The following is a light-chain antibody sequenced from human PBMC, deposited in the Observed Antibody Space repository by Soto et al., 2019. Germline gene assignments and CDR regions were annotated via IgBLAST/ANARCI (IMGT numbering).Light chain of an antibody. CDR3: QQYGSSPRT. CDR1: QTVRSSS. V-gene: IGKV3-20*01. J-gene: IGKJ1*01. Sequence: EIVLTQSPGPLSLSPGERSTLSCRASQTVRSSSLAWSQQKPGQAPRLLIFGASTRAAGFPDRFSGSGSGTDFTLTISRLEPEDFAVYYCQQYGSSPRTFGQGTKVDIK. CDR2: GAS.